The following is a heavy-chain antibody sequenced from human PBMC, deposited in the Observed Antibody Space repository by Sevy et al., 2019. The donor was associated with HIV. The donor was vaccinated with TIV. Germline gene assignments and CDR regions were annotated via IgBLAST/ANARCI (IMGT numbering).Heavy chain of an antibody. J-gene: IGHJ6*02. Sequence: ASVKVSCKASGGTFSSYAISWVRQAPGQGLEWMGGIIPIFGTANYAQKFQGRVTITADESTSTAYMELSSLRSEDTAVYYCARDRAYTLPYDILTGYPLDVWGQGTTVTVSS. CDR1: GGTFSSYA. D-gene: IGHD3-9*01. V-gene: IGHV1-69*01. CDR3: ARDRAYTLPYDILTGYPLDV. CDR2: IIPIFGTA.